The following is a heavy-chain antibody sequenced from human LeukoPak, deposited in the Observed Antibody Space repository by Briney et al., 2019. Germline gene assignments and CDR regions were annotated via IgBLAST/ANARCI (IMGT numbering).Heavy chain of an antibody. CDR2: INHSGST. Sequence: SETLSLTCAVYGGSFSGYYWSWIRQPPGKGLEWIGEINHSGSTNYNPSLKSRVTISVDTSKNQFSLKLSSVTAADTAVYYCARGRSGYDFWSGYYNCFDPWGQGTLVTVSS. CDR3: ARGRSGYDFWSGYYNCFDP. V-gene: IGHV4-34*01. D-gene: IGHD3-3*01. J-gene: IGHJ5*02. CDR1: GGSFSGYY.